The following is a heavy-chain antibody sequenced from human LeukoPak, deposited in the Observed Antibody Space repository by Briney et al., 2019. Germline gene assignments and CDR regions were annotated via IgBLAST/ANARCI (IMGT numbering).Heavy chain of an antibody. D-gene: IGHD5-12*01. CDR1: GFTFSTYG. CDR3: AKSQQGGYDLSALFDY. V-gene: IGHV3-23*01. Sequence: GGSLRPSCAASGFTFSTYGMTWVRQVPGKGLEWVSAISGSGDSTYYADSVKGRFTISRDNSKSTLYLQMNSLRAEDTAVYYCAKSQQGGYDLSALFDYWGQGTLVTVSS. J-gene: IGHJ4*02. CDR2: ISGSGDST.